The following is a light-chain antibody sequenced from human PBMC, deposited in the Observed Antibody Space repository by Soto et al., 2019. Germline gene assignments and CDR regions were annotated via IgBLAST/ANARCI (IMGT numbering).Light chain of an antibody. CDR3: HQYGISPPRT. V-gene: IGKV3-20*01. CDR1: QSVSSSY. J-gene: IGKJ1*01. CDR2: GTS. Sequence: EIVLTQSPGTLSLSPGERATLXXXXXQSVSSSYLAWYQQKPGQAPRLLIYGTSSRATGIPDRFSGSGSGTDFTLTITRLEPEDFAVYYCHQYGISPPRTFGQGTKVDIK.